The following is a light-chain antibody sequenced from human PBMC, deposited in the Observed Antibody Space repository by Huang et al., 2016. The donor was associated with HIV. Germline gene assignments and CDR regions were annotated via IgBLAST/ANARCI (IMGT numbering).Light chain of an antibody. CDR1: QPVTNNY. Sequence: IVLTQSPTTLSLFPGERATLSCRASQPVTNNYLAWYPTRPGQAPRLLIYGASTRATGIPDRFSGSGSGTDFTLTISRLEPKDFVVYYCQQFGSSPPYSFGQGTKLEIK. CDR2: GAS. V-gene: IGKV3-20*01. CDR3: QQFGSSPPYS. J-gene: IGKJ2*03.